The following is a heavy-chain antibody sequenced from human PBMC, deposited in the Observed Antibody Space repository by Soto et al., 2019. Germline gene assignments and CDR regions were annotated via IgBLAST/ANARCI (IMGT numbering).Heavy chain of an antibody. CDR3: AKDEDAGTMVRGVIITGENDSCYI. Sequence: EVQLLESGGGLVQPGGSLRLSCAASGFTFSSYAMSWVRQAPGKGLEWVSAISGSGGSTYYADSVKGRFTSSRDNSKNYLYMQMNSVIAEDTAVYYCAKDEDAGTMVRGVIITGENDSCYIWSKGTMVTVAS. CDR2: ISGSGGST. V-gene: IGHV3-23*01. D-gene: IGHD3-10*01. CDR1: GFTFSSYA. J-gene: IGHJ3*02.